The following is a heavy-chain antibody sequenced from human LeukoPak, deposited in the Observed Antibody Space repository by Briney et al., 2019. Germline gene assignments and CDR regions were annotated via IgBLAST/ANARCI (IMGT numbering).Heavy chain of an antibody. V-gene: IGHV1-2*06. J-gene: IGHJ4*02. CDR3: AREYCSGGICYAYFDY. CDR2: INPNSGDT. CDR1: GYSFTGYY. Sequence: GASVKVSCKAFGYSFTGYYMHWVRQAPGQGLEWMGRINPNSGDTSYAQKFQGRVTMTRDTSISTAYMELSRLRSDDTAVYYCAREYCSGGICYAYFDYWGQGTLVTVSS. D-gene: IGHD2-15*01.